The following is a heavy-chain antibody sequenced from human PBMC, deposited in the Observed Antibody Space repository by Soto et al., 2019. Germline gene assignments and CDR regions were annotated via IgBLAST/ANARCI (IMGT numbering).Heavy chain of an antibody. V-gene: IGHV3-53*01. CDR2: IYSAGST. J-gene: IGHJ4*02. Sequence: LRLSCAASGLTVSSSYMSWVRQAPGKGLQWVSVIYSAGSTYYANSVKGRFTISRDISTNMVYLQMSSLTDEDTAVYYCARAREHPSSSAILFESWGQGALVTVSS. CDR3: ARAREHPSSSAILFES. CDR1: GLTVSSSY. D-gene: IGHD6-13*01.